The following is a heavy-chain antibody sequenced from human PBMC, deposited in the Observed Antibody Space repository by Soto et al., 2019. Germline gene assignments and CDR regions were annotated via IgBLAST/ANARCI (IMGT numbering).Heavy chain of an antibody. CDR3: ARANILTGYYVVFFDV. D-gene: IGHD3-9*01. CDR1: GGSMTRSGYY. V-gene: IGHV4-39*01. Sequence: PSETLSLTCTVAGGSMTRSGYYWGWIRQPPGNELQYIGSVYNNGQTYYNPSLTSPVTISIDTSKNQFSLSLRSVTAADTAVYYCARANILTGYYVVFFDVWGRGTLVTVSS. J-gene: IGHJ2*01. CDR2: VYNNGQT.